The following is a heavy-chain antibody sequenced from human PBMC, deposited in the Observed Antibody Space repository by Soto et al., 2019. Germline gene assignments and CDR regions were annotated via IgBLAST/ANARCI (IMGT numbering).Heavy chain of an antibody. Sequence: TLSPTCTVAGGCISSYYWSWIRRPPGKGLEWIAYIYDTGISGYTPSTSYNPSLKSRVTMSVDTSKSQFSLKLTSVTAADTAVYYCARGEDAFFYYGLDVWGQGIPVTVS. V-gene: IGHV4-59*01. J-gene: IGHJ6*02. CDR1: GGCISSYY. CDR2: IYDTGISGYTPST. CDR3: ARGEDAFFYYGLDV.